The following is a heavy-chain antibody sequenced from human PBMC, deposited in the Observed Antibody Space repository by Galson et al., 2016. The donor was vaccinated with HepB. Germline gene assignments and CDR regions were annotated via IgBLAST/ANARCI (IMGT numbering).Heavy chain of an antibody. J-gene: IGHJ4*02. CDR1: GLSFSDYY. V-gene: IGHV3-11*06. D-gene: IGHD2-21*02. CDR2: ISGSSTYI. CDR3: TRLNCDADCSPDY. Sequence: SLRLSCATSGLSFSDYYMTWVRQAPGKGLEWVSHISGSSTYINYADSVKGRFTVSRDNARNSLYLQMNRLTVEDTAVYYCTRLNCDADCSPDYWGQGTLVTVSS.